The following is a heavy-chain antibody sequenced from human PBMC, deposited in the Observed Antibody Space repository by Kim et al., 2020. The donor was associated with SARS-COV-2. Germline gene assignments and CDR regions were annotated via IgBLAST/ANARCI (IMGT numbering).Heavy chain of an antibody. D-gene: IGHD4-4*01. Sequence: GGSLRLSCTASGFTFGYYAMTWFRQAPGKGLEWVGFIRSKAYGGTTEYAASVTGRFTISRDDSKSIAYLQMNSLKTEDTAGYYCSRRRDDYNFPYYYDMDVWGQGTTVTVFS. J-gene: IGHJ6*02. CDR2: IRSKAYGGTT. CDR1: GFTFGYYA. CDR3: SRRRDDYNFPYYYDMDV. V-gene: IGHV3-49*03.